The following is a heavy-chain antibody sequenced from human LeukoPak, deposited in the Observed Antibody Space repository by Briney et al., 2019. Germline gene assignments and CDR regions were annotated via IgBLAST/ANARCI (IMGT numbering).Heavy chain of an antibody. CDR3: ATAFSHLELRDY. CDR2: FDPEDGET. V-gene: IGHV1-24*01. Sequence: ASVKVSCKVSGYTLTELSMHWVRQAPGKGLEWMGGFDPEDGETIYAQKFQGRVTMTEDTSTDTAYMELSSLRSEHTAVYYCATAFSHLELRDYWGQGTLVTVSS. D-gene: IGHD1-7*01. CDR1: GYTLTELS. J-gene: IGHJ4*02.